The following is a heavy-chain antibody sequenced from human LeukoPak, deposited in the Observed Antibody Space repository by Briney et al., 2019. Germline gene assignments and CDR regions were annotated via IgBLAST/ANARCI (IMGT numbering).Heavy chain of an antibody. D-gene: IGHD3-3*01. CDR1: GYSISSGYY. CDR3: ARTYYDFWSGFNAFDI. CDR2: IYHSGST. Sequence: PSETLSLTCAVSGYSISSGYYWGWIRHPPGKGLEWIGSIYHSGSTYYNPSLKSRVTISVDTSKNQFSLKLSSVTAADTAVYYCARTYYDFWSGFNAFDIWGQGTMVTVSS. V-gene: IGHV4-38-2*01. J-gene: IGHJ3*02.